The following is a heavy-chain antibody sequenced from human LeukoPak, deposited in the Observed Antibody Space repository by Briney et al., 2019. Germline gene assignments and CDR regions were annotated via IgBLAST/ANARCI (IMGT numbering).Heavy chain of an antibody. CDR1: GFTVSDYC. CDR2: ITGSGTTI. D-gene: IGHD4-23*01. V-gene: IGHV3-11*01. CDR3: ARDSVAGKSAPYYYYGMDV. Sequence: PGGSLRLSCAASGFTVSDYCMSWIRQAPGKGLEWISYITGSGTTIYYADSVKGRFTISRDNAKNSLYLQMNSLRAEDTAVYFCARDSVAGKSAPYYYYGMDVWGQGTTVTVSS. J-gene: IGHJ6*02.